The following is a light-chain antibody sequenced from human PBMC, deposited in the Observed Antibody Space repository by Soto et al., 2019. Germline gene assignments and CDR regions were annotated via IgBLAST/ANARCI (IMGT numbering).Light chain of an antibody. V-gene: IGLV2-14*01. CDR3: SSYTSSSSYV. CDR2: EVS. CDR1: IIDIGGHDF. Sequence: QSVLTQPRSVSGSPGQSVTISCTGTIIDIGGHDFVSWYQHHPGRAPKLMIYEVSNRPSGVSNRFSGSKSGNTASLTISGLQAEDEADYYCSSYTSSSSYVFGTGTKVTVL. J-gene: IGLJ1*01.